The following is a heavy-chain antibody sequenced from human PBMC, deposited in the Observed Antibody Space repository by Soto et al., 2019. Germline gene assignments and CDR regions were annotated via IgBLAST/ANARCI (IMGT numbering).Heavy chain of an antibody. CDR2: VNHGGTS. Sequence: SETLSLTCAVHGGSFSGYYWDWIRQPPGKGLEWIGEVNHGGTSNYNPSLRSRAIISVDTSKNQFSLKLTSVTAEDTALYFCASWSFLRSGDLFYGLDVWGQGTTVTVSS. V-gene: IGHV4-34*01. D-gene: IGHD3-10*01. CDR1: GGSFSGYY. CDR3: ASWSFLRSGDLFYGLDV. J-gene: IGHJ6*02.